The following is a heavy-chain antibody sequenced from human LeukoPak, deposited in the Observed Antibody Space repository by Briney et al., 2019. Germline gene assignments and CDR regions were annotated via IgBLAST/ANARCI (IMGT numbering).Heavy chain of an antibody. CDR1: GGSISSSSYY. Sequence: PSETLSLTCTVSGGSISSSSYYWGWIRQPPGKGLEWIGSIYYSGSTYYNPSLKSRVTISVDTSKNQFSLKLSSVTAADTAVYYYARHVLLWFGELSHPSFFDYWGQGTLVTVSS. D-gene: IGHD3-10*01. V-gene: IGHV4-39*01. CDR2: IYYSGST. J-gene: IGHJ4*02. CDR3: ARHVLLWFGELSHPSFFDY.